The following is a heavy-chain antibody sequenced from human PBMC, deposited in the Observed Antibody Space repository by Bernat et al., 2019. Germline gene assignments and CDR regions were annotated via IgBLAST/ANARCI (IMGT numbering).Heavy chain of an antibody. CDR2: ISYDGSNK. D-gene: IGHD6-19*01. CDR1: GFTFSSYA. V-gene: IGHV3-30-3*01. J-gene: IGHJ5*02. CDR3: ARDPTPPYIVVATHLTNWFDA. Sequence: QVQLVESGGGVVQPGRSLRLSCAASGFTFSSYAMHWVRQAPGKGLEWVAVISYDGSNKSYANSVKGRFTISRDNSKNTLYLQMNSLRAEDTAVYYCARDPTPPYIVVATHLTNWFDALGQGTLVTVS.